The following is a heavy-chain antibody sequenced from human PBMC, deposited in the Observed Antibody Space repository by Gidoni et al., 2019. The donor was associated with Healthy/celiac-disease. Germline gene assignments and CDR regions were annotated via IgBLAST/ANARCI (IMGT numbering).Heavy chain of an antibody. CDR1: GFTFSSYA. J-gene: IGHJ4*02. CDR3: AKETTMIGAPDY. Sequence: EVQLLESGGGLVQPGGALRRSCAAYGFTFSSYAMSWVRQAPGKGLEWVSAISGSGGSTYYADSVKGRFTISRDNSKNTLYLQMNSLRAEDTAVYYCAKETTMIGAPDYWGQGTLVTVSS. V-gene: IGHV3-23*01. CDR2: ISGSGGST. D-gene: IGHD3-22*01.